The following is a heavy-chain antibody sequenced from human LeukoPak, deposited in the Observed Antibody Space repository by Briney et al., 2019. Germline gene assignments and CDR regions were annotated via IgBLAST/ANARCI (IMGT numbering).Heavy chain of an antibody. V-gene: IGHV1-2*02. Sequence: GASVKVSCKASGYTFTDYYIHWVRQAPGQGLEWMGWINPSSGRTKYAQKFQGRVTMTTDTSISTAHMELSRLTSDDTAVYYCARDRPQPSSIAADYWNAGPYYYYGMDVWGQGTTVTVSS. CDR3: ARDRPQPSSIAADYWNAGPYYYYGMDV. J-gene: IGHJ6*02. D-gene: IGHD6-13*01. CDR1: GYTFTDYY. CDR2: INPSSGRT.